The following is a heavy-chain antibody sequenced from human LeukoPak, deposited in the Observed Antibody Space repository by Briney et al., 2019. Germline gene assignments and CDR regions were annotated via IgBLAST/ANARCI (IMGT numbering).Heavy chain of an antibody. CDR3: ARDPPHITMVRGLDY. V-gene: IGHV1-46*01. D-gene: IGHD3-10*01. CDR2: INPSGGST. Sequence: GASVKVSCKASGYTFTSYYMHWVRQAPGQGLEWMGIINPSGGSTSYAQKFQGRVTMTRDTSTSTVYMEQSSLRSEDTAVYYCARDPPHITMVRGLDYWGQGTLVTVSS. J-gene: IGHJ4*02. CDR1: GYTFTSYY.